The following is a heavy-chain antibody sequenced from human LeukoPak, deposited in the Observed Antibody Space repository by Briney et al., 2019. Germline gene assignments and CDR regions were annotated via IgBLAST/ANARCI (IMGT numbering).Heavy chain of an antibody. J-gene: IGHJ4*02. CDR2: INHSGST. D-gene: IGHD3-3*01. CDR3: ARVGDFWSGTTFDY. Sequence: PSETLSLTCAVYGGSFSGYYWSGIRQPPGKGLEWIGEINHSGSTNYNPSLKSRVTISVDTSKNQFSLKLSSVTAADTAVYYCARVGDFWSGTTFDYWGQGTLVTVSS. V-gene: IGHV4-34*01. CDR1: GGSFSGYY.